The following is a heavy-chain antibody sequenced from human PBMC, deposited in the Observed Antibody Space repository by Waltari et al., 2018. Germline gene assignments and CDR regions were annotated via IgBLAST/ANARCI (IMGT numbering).Heavy chain of an antibody. J-gene: IGHJ4*02. CDR1: AYTFPSYD. Sequence: QVQLEQSGAEAKKPGASVKVSCKASAYTFPSYDTTWVRQATGQGLECMGWMNPNSGNTGYAQKFQGRVTITRNTSISTAYMELSSLRSEDTAVYYCARGPQLESLLDYWGQGTLVTVSS. D-gene: IGHD1-1*01. V-gene: IGHV1-8*03. CDR3: ARGPQLESLLDY. CDR2: MNPNSGNT.